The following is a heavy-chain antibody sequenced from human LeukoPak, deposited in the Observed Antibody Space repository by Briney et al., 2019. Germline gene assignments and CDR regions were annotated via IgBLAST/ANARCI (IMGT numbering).Heavy chain of an antibody. Sequence: GGSLRLSCAASGFTFSSYWMHWVRQAPGKGLVWVSRINSDGSSTSYADSVKGRFTISRDNAKNTLYLQMNSLRSDDTAIYYCARVRLVWGMETFDLWGQGTMVIVSS. J-gene: IGHJ3*01. CDR2: INSDGSST. CDR3: ARVRLVWGMETFDL. CDR1: GFTFSSYW. V-gene: IGHV3-74*01. D-gene: IGHD3-16*01.